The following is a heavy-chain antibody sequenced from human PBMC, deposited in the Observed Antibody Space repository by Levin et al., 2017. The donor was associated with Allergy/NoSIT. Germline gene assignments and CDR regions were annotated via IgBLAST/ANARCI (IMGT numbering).Heavy chain of an antibody. CDR3: ARGGSSWYYYYYGMDV. CDR1: GGSFSGYY. Sequence: SETLSLTCAVYGGSFSGYYWSWIRQPPGKGLEWIGEINHSGSTNYNPSLKSRVTISVDTSKNQFSLKLSSVTAADTAVYYCARGGSSWYYYYYGMDVWGQGTTVTVSS. D-gene: IGHD6-13*01. J-gene: IGHJ6*02. V-gene: IGHV4-34*01. CDR2: INHSGST.